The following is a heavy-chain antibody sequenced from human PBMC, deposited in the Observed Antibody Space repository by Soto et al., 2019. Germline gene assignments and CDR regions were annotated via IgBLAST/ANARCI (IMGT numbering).Heavy chain of an antibody. CDR1: GFTFDDYA. Sequence: PGGSLRLSCAASGFTFDDYAMHWVRQVPGKGLEWVSGINWNSGSIGYGDSVKGRFAISRDNAKNSLHLQMNSLSAEDTAVYYCARGQSRRDDYYYYGMDVWGQGTTVTVSS. J-gene: IGHJ6*02. CDR3: ARGQSRRDDYYYYGMDV. V-gene: IGHV3-9*01. CDR2: INWNSGSI. D-gene: IGHD6-19*01.